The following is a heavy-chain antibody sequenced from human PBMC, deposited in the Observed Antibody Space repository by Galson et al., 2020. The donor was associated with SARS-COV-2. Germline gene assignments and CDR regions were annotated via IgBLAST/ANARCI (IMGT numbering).Heavy chain of an antibody. CDR3: AREFYYDFWSGYYTGGIYGMDV. V-gene: IGHV3-21*01. CDR1: GFTFSSYS. J-gene: IGHJ6*02. CDR2: ISSSSSYI. D-gene: IGHD3-3*01. Sequence: GESLKISCAASGFTFSSYSMNWVRQAPGKGLEWVSSISSSSSYIYYADSVKGRFTISRDNAKNSLYLQMNSLRAEDTAVYYCAREFYYDFWSGYYTGGIYGMDVWGQGTTVTVSS.